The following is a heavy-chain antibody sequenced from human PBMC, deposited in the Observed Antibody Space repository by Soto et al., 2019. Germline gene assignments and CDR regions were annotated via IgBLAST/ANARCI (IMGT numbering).Heavy chain of an antibody. Sequence: SETLSLTCTVSGDSITSNSYFWAWIRQPPGKGLEWIGSIYYSGTTYYNPSLKSRVTISVDRSKNQFSLKLSSVTAADTAVYYSARHFTDDYFDYWGQGALVTVSS. J-gene: IGHJ4*02. CDR3: ARHFTDDYFDY. CDR1: GDSITSNSYF. V-gene: IGHV4-39*01. CDR2: IYYSGTT.